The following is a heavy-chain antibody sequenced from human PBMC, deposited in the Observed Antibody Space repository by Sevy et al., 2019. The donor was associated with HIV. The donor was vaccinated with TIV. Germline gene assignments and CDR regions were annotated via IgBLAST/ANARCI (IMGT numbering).Heavy chain of an antibody. D-gene: IGHD2-15*01. CDR3: ARAHCSGGRCYSLAY. V-gene: IGHV1-2*06. CDR1: GYTFIDEY. CDR2: VYPNSGGT. J-gene: IGHJ4*02. Sequence: ASVKVSCKASGYTFIDEYLHWVRQAPGQGLEWMGRVYPNSGGTNYAQRFQGRVTMTRDTSISTAYMELSRLRSDDTAVYYCARAHCSGGRCYSLAYWGQGTLVTVSS.